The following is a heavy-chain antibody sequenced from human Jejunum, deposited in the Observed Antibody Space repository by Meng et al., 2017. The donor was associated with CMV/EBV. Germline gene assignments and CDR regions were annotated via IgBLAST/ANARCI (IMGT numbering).Heavy chain of an antibody. CDR1: GFSVSSNY. CDR3: TRGGWRYSFGSFDY. J-gene: IGHJ4*02. Sequence: SGFSVSSNYMTWVRQAPGKGLEWVSFIGSSGRTIYFADSVKDRFTISRDNAKNSLYLQMNNLTVEDTAMYYCTRGGWRYSFGSFDYWGQGALVTVSS. CDR2: IGSSGRTI. V-gene: IGHV3-11*04. D-gene: IGHD5-18*01.